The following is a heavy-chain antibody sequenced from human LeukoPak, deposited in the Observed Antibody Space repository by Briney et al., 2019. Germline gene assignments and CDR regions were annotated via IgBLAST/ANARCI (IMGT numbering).Heavy chain of an antibody. D-gene: IGHD5-18*01. CDR1: GYSFTDYW. CDR2: IYPGDSDT. V-gene: IGHV5-51*01. J-gene: IGHJ4*02. Sequence: GESLKISCKGSGYSFTDYWIAWVRQMPGKGLEWMGIIYPGDSDTTYSPSFQGQVTISADKSISTAYLQWSSLKASDTAMYYCARRGYNYGIDYWGQGTLVTVSS. CDR3: ARRGYNYGIDY.